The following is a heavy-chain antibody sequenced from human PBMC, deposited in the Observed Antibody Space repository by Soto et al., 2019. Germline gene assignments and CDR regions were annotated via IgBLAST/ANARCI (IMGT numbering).Heavy chain of an antibody. V-gene: IGHV4-38-2*01. D-gene: IGHD2-2*03. CDR2: IYHSGTT. J-gene: IGHJ4*02. Sequence: PSETLSLTCAVCGDSISSGYYWAWIRQPPGKGLEWIGSIYHSGTTYYNPSLRSRVTISVDTSKNQFSLKLSSVTAADSAVYYCARTHNVGYYPYWGQGTLVAVCS. CDR3: ARTHNVGYYPY. CDR1: GDSISSGYY.